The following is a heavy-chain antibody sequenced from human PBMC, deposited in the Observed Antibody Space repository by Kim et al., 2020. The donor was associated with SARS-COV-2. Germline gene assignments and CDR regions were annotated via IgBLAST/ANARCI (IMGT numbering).Heavy chain of an antibody. J-gene: IGHJ6*01. CDR3: GRVYYDHWMDV. CDR2: IGWDTTNI. CDR1: GFNFAGYG. D-gene: IGHD3-3*01. Sequence: GGSLRLSCTASGFNFAGYGMNWVRQAPGKGLEWISHIGWDTTNIYYADSVKGRFTISRDNAKNSLYLQMNSLRAEDTAVYYCGRVYYDHWMDVWG. V-gene: IGHV3-48*04.